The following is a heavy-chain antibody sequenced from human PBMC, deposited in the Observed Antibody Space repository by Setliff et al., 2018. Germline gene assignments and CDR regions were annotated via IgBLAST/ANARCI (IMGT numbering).Heavy chain of an antibody. D-gene: IGHD2-21*01. J-gene: IGHJ6*04. Sequence: GGSLRLSCAASGFIFGSFGMYWVRQAPGKGLEWVSFIRYDGISKYYADSVKGRFTISRDNSYNTLNLQMSSLRAGDTAVYYCVKSAPMVVRGSLGVWGKGTTVTVSS. V-gene: IGHV3-30*02. CDR1: GFIFGSFG. CDR3: VKSAPMVVRGSLGV. CDR2: IRYDGISK.